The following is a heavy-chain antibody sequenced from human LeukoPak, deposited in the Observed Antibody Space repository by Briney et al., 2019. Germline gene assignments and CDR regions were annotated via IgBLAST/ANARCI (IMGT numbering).Heavy chain of an antibody. CDR2: IYYSGST. CDR3: ASHYDSSGYVARRLQYFQH. CDR1: GGSISSYY. Sequence: SETLSLTCTVSGGSISSYYWGWIRQPPGKGLEWIGYIYYSGSTNYNPSLKSRVTISVDTSKNQFSLKLSSVTAADTAVYYCASHYDSSGYVARRLQYFQHWGQGTLVTVSS. D-gene: IGHD3-22*01. J-gene: IGHJ1*01. V-gene: IGHV4-59*01.